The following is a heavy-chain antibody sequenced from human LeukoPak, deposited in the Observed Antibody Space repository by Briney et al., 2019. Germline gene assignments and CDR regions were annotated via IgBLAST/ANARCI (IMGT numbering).Heavy chain of an antibody. V-gene: IGHV1-2*02. D-gene: IGHD3-3*01. CDR1: GYTLTGYY. Sequence: ASVKVSCKASGYTLTGYYMHWVRQAPGQGLEWMGWINPNSGGTNYAQKFQGRVTMTRDTSISTAYMELSRLGSDDTAVYYCARDGASGYLADYWGEGTLVTVSS. CDR2: INPNSGGT. J-gene: IGHJ4*02. CDR3: ARDGASGYLADY.